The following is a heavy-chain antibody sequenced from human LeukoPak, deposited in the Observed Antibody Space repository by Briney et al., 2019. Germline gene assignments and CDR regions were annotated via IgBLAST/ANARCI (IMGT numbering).Heavy chain of an antibody. CDR3: ARDAAARHSDYYYYMDA. J-gene: IGHJ6*03. CDR2: TYYRSKWYN. D-gene: IGHD6-6*01. Sequence: SQTLSLTCAISGDSVSSNSAAWNWIRQSPSRGLEWLGRTYYRSKWYNDYAVSVKSRITINPDTSKNQFSLQLNSVTPEDTAVYYCARDAAARHSDYYYYMDAWGKGTTVTVSS. CDR1: GDSVSSNSAA. V-gene: IGHV6-1*01.